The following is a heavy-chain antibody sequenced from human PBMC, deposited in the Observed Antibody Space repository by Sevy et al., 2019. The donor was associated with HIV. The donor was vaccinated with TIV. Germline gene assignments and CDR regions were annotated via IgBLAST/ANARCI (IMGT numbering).Heavy chain of an antibody. CDR3: AKSTDISIGNPFDS. J-gene: IGHJ4*02. CDR1: GFTFSSYW. D-gene: IGHD2-15*01. CDR2: INGDGKTT. Sequence: GGSLRLSCAASGFTFSSYWMHWVRQAPGERPVWVSRINGDGKTTTYADSVKGRFTISRDNGKNTVYLQMDSLKAEDTAVYYGAKSTDISIGNPFDSWGQGTLVTVSS. V-gene: IGHV3-74*03.